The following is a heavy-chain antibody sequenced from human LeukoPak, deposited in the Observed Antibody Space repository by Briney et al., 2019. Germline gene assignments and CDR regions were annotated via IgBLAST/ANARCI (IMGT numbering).Heavy chain of an antibody. D-gene: IGHD6-19*01. Sequence: GGSLRLTCAASGFTFSSYAMSWVRQAPGKGLEWVSAISGSGGSTYYADSVKGRFTISRENYKNPLDLQMNSLRAEDTAVYYCAKGVTGVAGRHYFDYWGQGTLVTVSS. V-gene: IGHV3-23*01. CDR3: AKGVTGVAGRHYFDY. CDR2: ISGSGGST. CDR1: GFTFSSYA. J-gene: IGHJ4*02.